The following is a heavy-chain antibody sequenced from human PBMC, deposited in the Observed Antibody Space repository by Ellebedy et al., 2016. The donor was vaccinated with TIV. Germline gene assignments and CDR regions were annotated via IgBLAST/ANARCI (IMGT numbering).Heavy chain of an antibody. V-gene: IGHV4-34*01. CDR2: INHSGST. CDR1: GGSFSGYY. CDR3: AREQIGGYSYVTRINWFDP. D-gene: IGHD5-18*01. J-gene: IGHJ5*02. Sequence: SETLSLTCAVYGGSFSGYYWSWIRQPPGKGLEWIGEINHSGSTNYNPSLKSRVTISLDTSKNQFSLNLSSVTAADTAVYYCAREQIGGYSYVTRINWFDPWGQGTLVTVSS.